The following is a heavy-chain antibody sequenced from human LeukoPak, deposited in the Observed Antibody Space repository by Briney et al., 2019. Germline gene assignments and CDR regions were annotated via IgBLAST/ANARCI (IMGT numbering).Heavy chain of an antibody. CDR2: IYHSGST. CDR1: GGSISSSNW. CDR3: ARVGYCSSTSCYQRASDI. J-gene: IGHJ3*02. Sequence: SETLSLTCAVSGGSISSSNWWSWVRQPPGKGLEWIGEIYHSGSTNYNPSLKSRVTISVDKSKNQFSLKLSSVTAADTAVYYCARVGYCSSTSCYQRASDIWGQGTMVTVSS. V-gene: IGHV4-4*02. D-gene: IGHD2-2*03.